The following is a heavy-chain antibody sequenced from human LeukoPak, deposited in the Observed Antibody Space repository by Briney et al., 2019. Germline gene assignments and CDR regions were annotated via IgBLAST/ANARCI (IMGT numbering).Heavy chain of an antibody. J-gene: IGHJ4*02. V-gene: IGHV3-30-3*01. D-gene: IGHD1-26*01. CDR2: MSYDGSNE. CDR1: GFDFSDYS. CDR3: ARGKGSGAYLTDY. Sequence: GGSLRLSCAGSGFDFSDYSMHWVRQAPGKGLEWVAFMSYDGSNEFHADSVKGRFTISRDNSKKTLYLQMNSLLSEDTAVYCCARGKGSGAYLTDYWGQGTLVTVSS.